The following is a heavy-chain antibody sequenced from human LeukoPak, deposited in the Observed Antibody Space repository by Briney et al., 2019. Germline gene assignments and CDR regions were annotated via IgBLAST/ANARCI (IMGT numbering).Heavy chain of an antibody. CDR2: IIPIVNIT. CDR1: GGTFSSYA. V-gene: IGHV1-69*04. CDR3: ARGPNCGGDCYSYFDY. J-gene: IGHJ4*02. Sequence: GSSVKVSCKASGGTFSSYAITWVRQAPGQGLEWMGTIIPIVNITSFAQKFQGRVTITADKSTSTAYMELSSLDSGDAAMYYCARGPNCGGDCYSYFDYWGQGTLVIVSS. D-gene: IGHD2-21*02.